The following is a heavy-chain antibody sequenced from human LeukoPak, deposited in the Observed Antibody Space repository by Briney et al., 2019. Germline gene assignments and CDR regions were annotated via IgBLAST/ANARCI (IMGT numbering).Heavy chain of an antibody. V-gene: IGHV3-74*01. CDR2: INTDGSST. J-gene: IGHJ4*02. Sequence: GGSLRLSCAASGFTFTSYWMHWVRQAPGKGLVWVSLINTDGSSTNYADSVKGRFTISRDNAKNTLYLQMNSLRAEGTAVYYCARAQNSWGQGTLVTVSS. CDR3: ARAQNS. CDR1: GFTFTSYW.